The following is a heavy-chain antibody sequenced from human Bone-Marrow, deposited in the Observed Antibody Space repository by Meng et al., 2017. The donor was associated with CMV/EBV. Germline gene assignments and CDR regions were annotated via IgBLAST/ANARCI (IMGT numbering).Heavy chain of an antibody. V-gene: IGHV3-30-3*01. Sequence: GGSLRLSCAASGFTFRIFTMHWVRQASGKGLECVAVISYNGSNKYYADSVKGRFTISRDNSKNTLYLQMNSLRAEDTAVYYCASDPYRYYDFLTGYYGDHWGQGSRVTGSS. D-gene: IGHD3-9*01. CDR2: ISYNGSNK. J-gene: IGHJ4*02. CDR3: ASDPYRYYDFLTGYYGDH. CDR1: GFTFRIFT.